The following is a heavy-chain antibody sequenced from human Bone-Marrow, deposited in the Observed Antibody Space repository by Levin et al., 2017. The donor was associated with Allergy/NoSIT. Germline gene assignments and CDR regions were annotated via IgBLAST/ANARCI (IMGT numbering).Heavy chain of an antibody. CDR2: IFPADSET. CDR3: ARYGSGDYY. V-gene: IGHV5-51*01. CDR1: GYSFTSYW. D-gene: IGHD3-10*01. J-gene: IGHJ4*02. Sequence: GGSLRLSCKGSGYSFTSYWIAWVRQMPGKGLEWIGIIFPADSETRYSPSFQGQVTMSADKSISTAYLQWTSLKASDTAFYYCARYGSGDYYWGQGTLVTVSS.